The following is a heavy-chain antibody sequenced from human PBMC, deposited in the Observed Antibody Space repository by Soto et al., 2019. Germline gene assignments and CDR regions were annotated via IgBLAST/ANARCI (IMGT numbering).Heavy chain of an antibody. CDR1: EFTFANAW. D-gene: IGHD4-17*01. CDR3: TSLYYGH. V-gene: IGHV3-15*01. J-gene: IGHJ4*02. CDR2: IKSKADGGTT. Sequence: EVQLVESGGDLVKPGGSLRLSCAASEFTFANAWISWVRQAPGKGLEWVGRIKSKADGGTTDYAAPVKGRFTISRDESQNTLYLQMNSLKTEDTAVYYCTSLYYGHWGQGTRVTVSS.